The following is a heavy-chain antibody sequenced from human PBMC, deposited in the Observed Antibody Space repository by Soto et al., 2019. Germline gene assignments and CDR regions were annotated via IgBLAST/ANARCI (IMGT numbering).Heavy chain of an antibody. D-gene: IGHD1-7*01. J-gene: IGHJ4*02. CDR1: GGSISSYY. CDR2: IYYSGST. CDR3: ARDMTGTTGLDY. V-gene: IGHV4-59*01. Sequence: SETLSLTCTVSGGSISSYYWSWIRQPPGKGLEWIGYIYYSGSTNYNPSLKSRVTISVDTSKNQFSLKLSSVTAADTAVYYCARDMTGTTGLDYWGQGTLVTVSS.